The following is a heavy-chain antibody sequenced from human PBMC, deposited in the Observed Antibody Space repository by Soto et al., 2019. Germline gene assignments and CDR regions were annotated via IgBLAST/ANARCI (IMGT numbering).Heavy chain of an antibody. D-gene: IGHD3-3*01. CDR1: GYVFTHYY. CDR2: INPDGGST. Sequence: QVQLVQSGAELVKPGASVTVSCKISGYVFTHYYLHWVRQAPGQGLEWMGIINPDGGSTAYARKFQGRFSMSTDTSTNTVHLELRSLRSDDTAVYYCAGGHVGTSEFWSGHADHCGQATLVTVSS. J-gene: IGHJ5*02. V-gene: IGHV1-46*03. CDR3: AGGHVGTSEFWSGHADH.